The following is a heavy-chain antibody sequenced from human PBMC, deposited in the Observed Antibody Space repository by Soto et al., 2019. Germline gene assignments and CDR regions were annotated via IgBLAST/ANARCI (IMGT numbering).Heavy chain of an antibody. Sequence: GALRLSWAASGVTFSRYAMSWVRQAPGKGLEWVSGISDSGGSTYYADSVKGRFTISRDNSKNTLYLQMNSLRVEDTAVYYCAKHGPLGTIIVVITRFQYWGQGTLVT. D-gene: IGHD3-22*01. CDR3: AKHGPLGTIIVVITRFQY. CDR2: ISDSGGST. CDR1: GVTFSRYA. J-gene: IGHJ4*02. V-gene: IGHV3-23*01.